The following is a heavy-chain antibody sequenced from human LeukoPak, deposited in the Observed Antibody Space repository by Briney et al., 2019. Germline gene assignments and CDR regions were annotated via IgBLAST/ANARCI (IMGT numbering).Heavy chain of an antibody. V-gene: IGHV3-21*01. CDR2: ISSSSSYI. CDR1: GFTFSSYS. CDR3: ARGGQWPTNWFDP. D-gene: IGHD6-19*01. Sequence: GGSLRLSCAASGFTFSSYSMNWVRQAPGKGLEWVSSISSSSSYIYYADSVKGRFTISRDNAKNALYLQTNSLRAEDTAVYYCARGGQWPTNWFDPWGQGTLVTVSS. J-gene: IGHJ5*02.